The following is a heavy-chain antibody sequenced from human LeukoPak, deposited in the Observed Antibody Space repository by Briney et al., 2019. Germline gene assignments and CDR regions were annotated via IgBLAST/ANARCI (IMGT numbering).Heavy chain of an antibody. CDR2: ISSSSSFL. Sequence: GGPLRLSCAASGFTFSDYSMNWVRQAPGKGLEWVSSISSSSSFLYYADSVKGRFTISRDNAKNSLYLQMNSLRAEDTAVYYCARTEGDFWSGYYSYFQHWGQGTLVTVSS. J-gene: IGHJ1*01. CDR1: GFTFSDYS. CDR3: ARTEGDFWSGYYSYFQH. D-gene: IGHD3-3*01. V-gene: IGHV3-21*01.